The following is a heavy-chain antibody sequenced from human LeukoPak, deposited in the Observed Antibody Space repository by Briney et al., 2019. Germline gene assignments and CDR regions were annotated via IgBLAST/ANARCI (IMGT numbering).Heavy chain of an antibody. CDR2: ISGSGGNT. Sequence: GGSLRLSCAASGFTFTSYAMSWVRQAPGKGLEWVSTISGSGGNTFYADSVKGRFTISRDNSKNTLYLQMNSLRAEDTAVYSCAKDGGGCHDYWGQGTLITVSS. V-gene: IGHV3-23*01. D-gene: IGHD3-16*01. CDR3: AKDGGGCHDY. J-gene: IGHJ4*02. CDR1: GFTFTSYA.